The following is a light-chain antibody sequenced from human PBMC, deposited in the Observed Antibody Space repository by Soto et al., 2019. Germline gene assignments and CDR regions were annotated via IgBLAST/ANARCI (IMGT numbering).Light chain of an antibody. V-gene: IGKV3-20*01. CDR2: GAS. CDR1: QSVSSNY. J-gene: IGKJ2*01. CDR3: QHYGGSVPVT. Sequence: IVLTQSPGTLSLSPGERATLSCRASQSVSSNYLAWYQQKPGLAPRLLISGASSRATGIPDRFSGGGSGTDFTLTISRLEPEDFAVYYCQHYGGSVPVTFGQGTKLEIK.